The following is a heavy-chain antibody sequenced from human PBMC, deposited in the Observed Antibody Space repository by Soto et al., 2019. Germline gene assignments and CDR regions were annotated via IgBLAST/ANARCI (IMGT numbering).Heavy chain of an antibody. J-gene: IGHJ4*02. V-gene: IGHV1-69*13. CDR3: ARGTDSSSWSLFDY. CDR1: GGTFSSYA. Sequence: SVKVSCKASGGTFSSYAISWVRQAPGQGLEWMGGIIPIFGTANYAQKSQGRVTITADESTSTAYMELSSLRSEDTAVYYCARGTDSSSWSLFDYWGQGTLVTVSS. CDR2: IIPIFGTA. D-gene: IGHD6-13*01.